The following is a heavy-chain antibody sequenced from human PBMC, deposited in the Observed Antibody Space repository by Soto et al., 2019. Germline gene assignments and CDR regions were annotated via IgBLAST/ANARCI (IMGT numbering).Heavy chain of an antibody. CDR3: ARERGSNFDY. V-gene: IGHV3-33*01. CDR1: GFSFSSYG. J-gene: IGHJ4*02. CDR2: IWYDGSNK. Sequence: GRSLRLSCAASGFSFSSYGMHWVRQAPGKGLEWVAVIWYDGSNKYYADSVKGRFTISRDNSKNTLYLQMNGLRAEDTAVYYCARERGSNFDYWGQGTLVTGSS.